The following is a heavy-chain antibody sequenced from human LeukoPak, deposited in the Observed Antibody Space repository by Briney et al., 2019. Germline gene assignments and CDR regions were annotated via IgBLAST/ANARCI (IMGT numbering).Heavy chain of an antibody. Sequence: PGGSLRLSCAASGFTFINYGMHWVRQAPGKGLEWVAFIQYSGNNKYYADSVKGRFTISRDNSKNTLYLQMNSLRPEDTAVYYCARGLAYYYDSSAYFLDYWGQGTLVTVSS. D-gene: IGHD3-22*01. J-gene: IGHJ4*02. V-gene: IGHV3-30*02. CDR1: GFTFINYG. CDR3: ARGLAYYYDSSAYFLDY. CDR2: IQYSGNNK.